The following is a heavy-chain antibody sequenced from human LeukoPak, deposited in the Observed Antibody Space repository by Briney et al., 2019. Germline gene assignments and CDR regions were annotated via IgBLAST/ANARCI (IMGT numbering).Heavy chain of an antibody. CDR2: IGSSDSTI. D-gene: IGHD3-9*01. CDR3: ARGRSGYDILTGYYNP. J-gene: IGHJ4*02. CDR1: GFTFSNYE. V-gene: IGHV3-48*03. Sequence: GGSLRLSCAASGFTFSNYEMNWVRQAPGKGPEWVSYIGSSDSTIYYVDSVKGRFTISRDNAKNSLYLQMNSLRAEDTAIYYRARGRSGYDILTGYYNPWGQGALVTVSS.